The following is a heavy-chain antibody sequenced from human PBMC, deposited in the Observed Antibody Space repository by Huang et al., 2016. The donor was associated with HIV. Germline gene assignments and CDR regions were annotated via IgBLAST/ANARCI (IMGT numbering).Heavy chain of an antibody. J-gene: IGHJ4*02. CDR1: GYIFSTYD. D-gene: IGHD6-25*01. CDR2: INAGNGNT. CDR3: ARGIAAGDC. V-gene: IGHV1-3*01. Sequence: QVQLVQSGAEVKKPGASVKVSCKASGYIFSTYDTHWVRQAPGQRLEWMGRINAGNGNTKYSQRFQGRVTITRDTAANTAYVELSSLRSEDTGVYYCARGIAAGDCWGQGTLVTVSS.